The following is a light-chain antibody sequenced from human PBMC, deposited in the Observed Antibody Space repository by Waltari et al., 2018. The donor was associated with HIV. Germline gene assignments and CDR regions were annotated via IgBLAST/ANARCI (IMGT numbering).Light chain of an antibody. J-gene: IGLJ3*02. CDR3: QSYDGTNWV. V-gene: IGLV6-57*01. Sequence: NFVLTQPHSVSESPGKTVIIPCTRRSGSIGSPYVQWYQQRPGSSPSTVIYADYQRPSGVPDRFSGSVDSSSNSASLTISGLRSDDEADYYCQSYDGTNWVFGGGTKLTVL. CDR2: ADY. CDR1: SGSIGSPY.